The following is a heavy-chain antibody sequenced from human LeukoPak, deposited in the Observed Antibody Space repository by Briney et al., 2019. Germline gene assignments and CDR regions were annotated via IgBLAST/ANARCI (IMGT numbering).Heavy chain of an antibody. V-gene: IGHV4-38-2*02. CDR3: AYNGVNYYYMDV. Sequence: PSETLSLTCTVSGYSISSGYYWGWIRQPPGKGLEWIGSIYHSGSTYYNPSLKSRVTISVDTSKNQFSLQLNSVTPEDTAVYYCAYNGVNYYYMDVWGKGTTVTVSS. CDR1: GYSISSGYY. J-gene: IGHJ6*03. D-gene: IGHD5-24*01. CDR2: IYHSGST.